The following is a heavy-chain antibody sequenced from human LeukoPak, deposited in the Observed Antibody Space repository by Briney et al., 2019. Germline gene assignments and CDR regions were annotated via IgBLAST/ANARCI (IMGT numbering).Heavy chain of an antibody. D-gene: IGHD2/OR15-2a*01. CDR1: GGSISSYY. CDR2: IYYSGST. Sequence: PSETLSLTCTVSGGSISSYYWSWIRQPPGKGLEWIGYIYYSGSTNYNPSLKSRVTISVDTSKNQFSLKLSSVTAADTAVYYCAGGAFYGPYYFDHWGQGTLVTVSS. CDR3: AGGAFYGPYYFDH. J-gene: IGHJ4*02. V-gene: IGHV4-59*01.